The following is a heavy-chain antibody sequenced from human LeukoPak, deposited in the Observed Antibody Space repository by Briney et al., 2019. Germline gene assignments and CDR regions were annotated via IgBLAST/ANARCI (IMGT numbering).Heavy chain of an antibody. CDR1: GFTFSSYS. CDR2: IPSSSSYI. CDR3: AREPSLPAAITAPGAFDP. J-gene: IGHJ5*02. Sequence: KPGGSLRLSCAASGFTFSSYSMNWVRQAPGKGLERVSSIPSSSSYIYYADSVKGRFTISRDNAKNSLYLQMNSLRAEDTAIYYCAREPSLPAAITAPGAFDPWGQGTLVTVSS. D-gene: IGHD2-2*02. V-gene: IGHV3-21*01.